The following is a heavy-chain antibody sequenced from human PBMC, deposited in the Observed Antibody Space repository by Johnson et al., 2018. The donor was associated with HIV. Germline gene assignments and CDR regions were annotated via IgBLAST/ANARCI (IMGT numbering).Heavy chain of an antibody. J-gene: IGHJ3*02. D-gene: IGHD6-19*01. V-gene: IGHV3-23*04. CDR3: AKAKHHGAVAVLDAFAI. CDR2: ISGGGSST. CDR1: GFTFSSYG. Sequence: VQLVESGGGVVQPGRSLRLSCAASGFTFSSYGMHWVRQAPGKGLEWVSTISGGGSSTYYADSVMGRFTISRDNSKTTVYLQMNSLTTEDTAVHYCAKAKHHGAVAVLDAFAIWGQGTMVTVTS.